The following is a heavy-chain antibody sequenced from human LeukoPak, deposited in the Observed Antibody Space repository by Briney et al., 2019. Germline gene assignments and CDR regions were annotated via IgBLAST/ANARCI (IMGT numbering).Heavy chain of an antibody. D-gene: IGHD1-14*01. V-gene: IGHV4-59*01. CDR1: GGSIINYY. CDR3: ARGNHNDYFDF. CDR2: IYYTGSA. Sequence: SETLSLTCAVSGGSIINYYWSWIRQPPGKGLEWIGYIYYTGSASYNPSLKSRVTMSVDTSKNKFSLKLNSVTTADTAVYYCARGNHNDYFDFWGLGTLVTVSS. J-gene: IGHJ4*02.